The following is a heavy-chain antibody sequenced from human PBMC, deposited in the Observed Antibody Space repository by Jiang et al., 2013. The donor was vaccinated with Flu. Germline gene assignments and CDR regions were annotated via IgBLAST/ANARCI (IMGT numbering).Heavy chain of an antibody. CDR3: ASHGGAVTENFDN. CDR1: GGSISSSRYY. Sequence: LLKPSETLSLTCTVSGGSISSSRYYWGWIRQPPGKGLEWIGSMYYNGNTYYNPSLKSRVTISADTSKNQFSLKLTSVTAADTAVYYCASHGGAVTENFDNWGQGILVTVSS. CDR2: MYYNGNT. V-gene: IGHV4-39*01. J-gene: IGHJ4*02. D-gene: IGHD6-19*01.